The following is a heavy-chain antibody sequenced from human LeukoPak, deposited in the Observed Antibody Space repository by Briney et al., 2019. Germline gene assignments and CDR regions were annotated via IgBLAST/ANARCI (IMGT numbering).Heavy chain of an antibody. D-gene: IGHD2-2*01. J-gene: IGHJ4*02. CDR3: ARTYCSSTSCPAAFDY. CDR2: INPNSGGT. CDR1: GYTFTGYY. V-gene: IGHV1-2*04. Sequence: ASVKVSCKASGYTFTGYYMHWVRQAPGQGLEWMGWINPNSGGTNYAQKFQGWVTMTRDTSISTAYMELSRLRSDDTAVYYCARTYCSSTSCPAAFDYWGQGTLVTVSS.